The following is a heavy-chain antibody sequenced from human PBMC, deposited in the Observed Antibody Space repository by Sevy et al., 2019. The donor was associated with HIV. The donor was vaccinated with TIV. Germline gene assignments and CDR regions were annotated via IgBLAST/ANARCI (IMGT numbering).Heavy chain of an antibody. Sequence: SETLSLTCTVSGDSISSSNYYWGWIRQPPGKGLEGIGTIYYTGRPYYNPSLKSRVTISVDTSKNQFSLKLSSVTAADTAVYHCARQGGYSGYGEFDYWGQGTLVTVSS. CDR2: IYYTGRP. CDR1: GDSISSSNYY. D-gene: IGHD5-12*01. V-gene: IGHV4-39*01. CDR3: ARQGGYSGYGEFDY. J-gene: IGHJ4*02.